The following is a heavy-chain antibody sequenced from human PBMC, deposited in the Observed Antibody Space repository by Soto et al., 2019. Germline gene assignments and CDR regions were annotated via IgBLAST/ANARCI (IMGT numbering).Heavy chain of an antibody. D-gene: IGHD5-12*01. CDR3: AREGSGYNF. CDR2: IVPVFGRP. J-gene: IGHJ4*02. V-gene: IGHV1-69*13. CDR1: GYTFTTYG. Sequence: SVKVSCKTSGYTFTTYGVSWVRQAPGQGLEWMGGIVPVFGRPNYAQRFRGRLTITADESTSTGYMELISLRSDDTAVYYCAREGSGYNFWGQGTQVTVSS.